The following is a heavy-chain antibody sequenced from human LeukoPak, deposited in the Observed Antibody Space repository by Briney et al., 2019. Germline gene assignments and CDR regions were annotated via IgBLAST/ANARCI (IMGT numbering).Heavy chain of an antibody. V-gene: IGHV3-30-3*01. Sequence: GGSLRLSCEASRFISTSYAMHWVRQDPGKGLERVAVISYDGNTKYYSDSVKGRFTISRDNSKNTLHLQMNSLRADDTAVYYCARVVASNGMDVWGQGTTVTVSS. CDR1: RFISTSYA. CDR2: ISYDGNTK. J-gene: IGHJ6*02. CDR3: ARVVASNGMDV. D-gene: IGHD2-15*01.